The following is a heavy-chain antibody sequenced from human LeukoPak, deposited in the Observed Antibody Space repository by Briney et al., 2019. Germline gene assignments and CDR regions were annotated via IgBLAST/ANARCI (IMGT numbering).Heavy chain of an antibody. Sequence: GASVKVSCKASGYTFTSYYMHWVRQAPGQGLEWMGIINPSGGSTSYAQKFQDRVTMTRDMSTSTVYMELSSLRSEDTAVYYCARDGLGSSSHYYYYYMDVWGKGTTVTVSS. CDR1: GYTFTSYY. CDR3: ARDGLGSSSHYYYYYMDV. J-gene: IGHJ6*03. V-gene: IGHV1-46*01. CDR2: INPSGGST. D-gene: IGHD6-6*01.